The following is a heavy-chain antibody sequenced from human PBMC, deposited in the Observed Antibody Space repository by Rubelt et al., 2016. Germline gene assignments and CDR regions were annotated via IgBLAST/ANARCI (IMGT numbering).Heavy chain of an antibody. CDR3: ARDHGGRDY. Sequence: HVQLQQSGPGLVKPSQTLSLTCAISGDSVSTNSVAWNWIRQSPSRGLEWLGRTYYRAKWYNEYAVYEKSRITITPDTSKNQVSLQLNSATPEDTAVYYCARDHGGRDYWGQGTLVTVSS. D-gene: IGHD4-23*01. V-gene: IGHV6-1*01. CDR2: TYYRAKWYN. J-gene: IGHJ4*02. CDR1: GDSVSTNSVA.